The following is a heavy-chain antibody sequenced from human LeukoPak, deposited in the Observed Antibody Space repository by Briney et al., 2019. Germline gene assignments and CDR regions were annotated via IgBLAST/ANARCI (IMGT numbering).Heavy chain of an antibody. Sequence: GGSLRLSCAASGFTFSSYAMSWVRQAPGKGLEWVSAISGSGGSTYYADSVKGRFTISRDNSKNTLYLQMNSLRAEDTAVYYCAKDYMVRGVILGGFDYWGQGTLVTVSS. CDR3: AKDYMVRGVILGGFDY. CDR2: ISGSGGST. CDR1: GFTFSSYA. V-gene: IGHV3-23*01. D-gene: IGHD3-10*01. J-gene: IGHJ4*02.